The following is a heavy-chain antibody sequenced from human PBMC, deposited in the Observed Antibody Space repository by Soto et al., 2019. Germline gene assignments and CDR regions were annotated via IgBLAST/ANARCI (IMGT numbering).Heavy chain of an antibody. J-gene: IGHJ6*03. CDR1: GFTFSSYG. V-gene: IGHV3-30*18. CDR3: AKDPLPNIAAVYYYMDV. CDR2: ISYDGSNK. D-gene: IGHD6-13*01. Sequence: GGSLRLSCAASGFTFSSYGMHWVRQAPGKGLEWVAVISYDGSNKYYADSVKGRFTISRDNSKNTLYLQMNSLRAEDTAVYYCAKDPLPNIAAVYYYMDVWGKGTTVTVSS.